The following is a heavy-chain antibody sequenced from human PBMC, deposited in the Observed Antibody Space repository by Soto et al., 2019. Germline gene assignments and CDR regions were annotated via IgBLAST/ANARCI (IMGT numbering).Heavy chain of an antibody. V-gene: IGHV4-59*01. D-gene: IGHD6-13*01. CDR3: ARDLRIAAVGTNWFDP. CDR2: IYYSGST. Sequence: PSETLSLTCTVSGGSISSYYWSWIRQPPGKGLEWIGYIYYSGSTNYNPSLKSRVTISVDTSKNQFSLKLSSVTAADTAVYYCARDLRIAAVGTNWFDPWGQGTLVTVSS. J-gene: IGHJ5*02. CDR1: GGSISSYY.